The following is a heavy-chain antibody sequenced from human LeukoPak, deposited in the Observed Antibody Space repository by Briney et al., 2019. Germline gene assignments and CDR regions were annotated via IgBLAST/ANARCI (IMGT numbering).Heavy chain of an antibody. V-gene: IGHV4-59*08. CDR3: ARSGGNSDPPPVYYYYGMDV. CDR2: IYYTGGT. Sequence: SETLSLTCTVSGGSISNYYWGWIRQPPGKGLEWIGNIYYTGGTKYNPSLRSRVTISVDPSKNQFSLKLSSVTAADTAVYYCARSGGNSDPPPVYYYYGMDVWGQGTTVTVSS. J-gene: IGHJ6*02. CDR1: GGSISNYY. D-gene: IGHD4-23*01.